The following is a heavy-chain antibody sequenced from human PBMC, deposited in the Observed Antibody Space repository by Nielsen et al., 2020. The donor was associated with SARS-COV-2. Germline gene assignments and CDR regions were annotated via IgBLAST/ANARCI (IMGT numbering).Heavy chain of an antibody. CDR2: INTSDGST. V-gene: IGHV1-46*01. D-gene: IGHD4-17*01. Sequence: APVKVSCKASGYTFTNYYMHWVRQAPGQGLEWMGIINTSDGSTTYAQKFQGRVTVTRDTSTRTVYMELRSLRSEDTAVYYCARDDTVTMYYYSYYGMDVWGQGTTVTVSS. J-gene: IGHJ6*02. CDR3: ARDDTVTMYYYSYYGMDV. CDR1: GYTFTNYY.